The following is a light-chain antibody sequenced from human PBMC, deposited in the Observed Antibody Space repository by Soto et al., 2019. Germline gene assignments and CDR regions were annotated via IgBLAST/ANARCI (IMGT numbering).Light chain of an antibody. CDR2: DAS. CDR3: HRRNT. V-gene: IGKV3-11*01. CDR1: QFLSCY. Sequence: ELVLTQSPSTLSLAPLELDTLSFRASQFLSCYLACYQQIPGQPPSLLIYDASNRVTGIPARFSGSRSGTDFTLTISSLDPEDFAVYFCHRRNTFGQGTRLEIK. J-gene: IGKJ5*01.